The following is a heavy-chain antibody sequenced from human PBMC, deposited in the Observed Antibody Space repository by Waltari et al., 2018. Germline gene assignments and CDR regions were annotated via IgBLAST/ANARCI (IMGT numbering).Heavy chain of an antibody. Sequence: VQLVQSGAEVTKPGESLTLSCATSGHSFSTHYIAWVRQVPGKGLEWVGLTNPAHADNTSAPSVQGRVSVSGDKSTNTAFLQWRSLKASDTAMYYCASGYYSRPIDFWGQGTQVTVSS. V-gene: IGHV5-51*01. CDR2: TNPAHADN. J-gene: IGHJ4*02. CDR1: GHSFSTHY. CDR3: ASGYYSRPIDF. D-gene: IGHD3-22*01.